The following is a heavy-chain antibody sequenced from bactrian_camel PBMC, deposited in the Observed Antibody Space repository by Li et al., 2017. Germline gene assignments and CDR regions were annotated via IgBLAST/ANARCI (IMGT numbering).Heavy chain of an antibody. CDR1: RYTYSRNS. V-gene: IGHV3-3*01. J-gene: IGHJ4*01. CDR2: TSPTGEFT. Sequence: HVQLVESGGGSVQAGGSLRLSCAASRYTYSRNSMGWFRQAPGKEREGIATTSPTGEFTHYADSVKGRFTISQDNAKKTLYLQMNSLKPEDTAMYYCAAVRSWVRPCRLSRDAYNYWGQGTQVTVS. D-gene: IGHD3*01. CDR3: AAVRSWVRPCRLSRDAYNY.